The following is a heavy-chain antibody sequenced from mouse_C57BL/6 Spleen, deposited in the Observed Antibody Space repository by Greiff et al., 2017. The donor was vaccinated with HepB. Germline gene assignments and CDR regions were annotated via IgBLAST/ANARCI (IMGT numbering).Heavy chain of an antibody. D-gene: IGHD1-1*01. V-gene: IGHV1-81*01. CDR3: ARAGSSYSYFDY. Sequence: VQRVESGAELARPGASVKLSCKASGYTFTSYGISWVKQRTGQGLEWIGEIYPRSGNTYYNEKFKGKATLTADKSSSTAYMELRSLTSEDSAVYFCARAGSSYSYFDYWGQGTTLTVSS. CDR1: GYTFTSYG. J-gene: IGHJ2*01. CDR2: IYPRSGNT.